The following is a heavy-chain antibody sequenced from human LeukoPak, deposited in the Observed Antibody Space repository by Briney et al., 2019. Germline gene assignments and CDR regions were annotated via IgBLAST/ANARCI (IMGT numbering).Heavy chain of an antibody. CDR3: ARGVVRYFDY. Sequence: GGSPRLSCAASGFTFSGYSMNWVRQAPGKGLEWVSSISSSSSYIYYADSVKGRFTISRDNAKNSLYLQMNSLRAEDTAVYYCARGVVRYFDYWGQGALVTVSS. J-gene: IGHJ4*02. CDR2: ISSSSSYI. V-gene: IGHV3-21*01. CDR1: GFTFSGYS. D-gene: IGHD3-9*01.